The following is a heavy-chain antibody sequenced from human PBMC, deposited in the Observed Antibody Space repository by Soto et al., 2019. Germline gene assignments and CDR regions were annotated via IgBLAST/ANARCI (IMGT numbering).Heavy chain of an antibody. CDR1: GGTFSSHT. CDR3: AGEGVTSSMSLPWLGYHYYGLDV. V-gene: IGHV1-69*12. CDR2: IMPMFGVT. J-gene: IGHJ6*02. D-gene: IGHD2-2*01. Sequence: QVQLVQSGAEVKKPGSSVKVSCRASGGTFSSHTISWVRQAPGQGLEWLGGIMPMFGVTNYARKFQGRLTMTANESTTTAYMEWSSLTSEDTAVYYCAGEGVTSSMSLPWLGYHYYGLDVWGQGTTVIVSS.